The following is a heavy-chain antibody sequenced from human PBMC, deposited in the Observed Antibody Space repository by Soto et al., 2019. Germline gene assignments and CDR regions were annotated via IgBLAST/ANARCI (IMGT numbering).Heavy chain of an antibody. CDR3: ARDRYYGSGSYYTEDAFDI. V-gene: IGHV4-59*01. Sequence: SETLSLTCTVSGGSISSYYWSWIRQPPGKGLEWIGYIYYSGSTNYNPSLKSRVTISVDTSKNQFSLKLSSVTAADTAVYYCARDRYYGSGSYYTEDAFDIWGQGTMVTVSS. CDR1: GGSISSYY. D-gene: IGHD3-10*01. J-gene: IGHJ3*02. CDR2: IYYSGST.